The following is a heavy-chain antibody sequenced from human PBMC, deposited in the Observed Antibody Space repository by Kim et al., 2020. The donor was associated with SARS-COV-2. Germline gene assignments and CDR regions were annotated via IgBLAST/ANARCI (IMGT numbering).Heavy chain of an antibody. J-gene: IGHJ4*02. CDR1: GFTFSSYA. CDR2: ISGSGGST. CDR3: AKFRRPRPGEYDYGDYADY. Sequence: GGSLRLSCAGSGFTFSSYAMSWVRQAPGKGLEWVSAISGSGGSTYYADSVKGRFTISRDNSKTTLYLQMNSLRAEDTAVYYCAKFRRPRPGEYDYGDYADYWGQGTLVTVSS. V-gene: IGHV3-23*01. D-gene: IGHD4-17*01.